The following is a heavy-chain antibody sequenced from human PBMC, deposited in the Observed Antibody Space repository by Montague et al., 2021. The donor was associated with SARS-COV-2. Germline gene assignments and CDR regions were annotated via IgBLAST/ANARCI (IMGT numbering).Heavy chain of an antibody. Sequence: SLRLSCAASGFTFSDYAMHWVRQAPGKGLEWVAIISFDGSNKHYEVSVKGRFSISRDNSKNTVFLQMNRLRAEDTAVYYCAKDRDTRHTTPIDYWGQGTLVTVSS. V-gene: IGHV3-30*04. CDR2: ISFDGSNK. CDR3: AKDRDTRHTTPIDY. D-gene: IGHD2-15*01. CDR1: GFTFSDYA. J-gene: IGHJ4*02.